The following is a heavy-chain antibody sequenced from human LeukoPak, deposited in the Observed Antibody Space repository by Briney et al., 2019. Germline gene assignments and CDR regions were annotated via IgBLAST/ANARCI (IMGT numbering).Heavy chain of an antibody. CDR2: MNPNSGNT. J-gene: IGHJ3*02. CDR3: ARGDYGDYFDAFDI. CDR1: GYTFTSYD. Sequence: ASVKVSCKASGYTFTSYDINWVRQATGQGLEWTGWMNPNSGNTGYAQKFQGRVTMTRNTSISTAYMELSSLRSEDTAVYYCARGDYGDYFDAFDIWGQGTMVTVSS. D-gene: IGHD4-17*01. V-gene: IGHV1-8*01.